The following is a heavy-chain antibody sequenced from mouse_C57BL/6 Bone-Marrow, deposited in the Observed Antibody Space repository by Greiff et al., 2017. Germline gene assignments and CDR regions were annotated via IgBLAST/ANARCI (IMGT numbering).Heavy chain of an antibody. D-gene: IGHD1-1*01. Sequence: VQLQQPGAELVRPGTSVKLSCKASGYTFTSYWMHWVKQWPGQGLEWIGVIDPSDSYTNYNQKFKGKATLTVDTSSSTAYMQLSSLTSEDAAVYYCARDYYGSSDVYWYFDVWGTGTTVTVSS. V-gene: IGHV1-59*01. CDR3: ARDYYGSSDVYWYFDV. J-gene: IGHJ1*03. CDR1: GYTFTSYW. CDR2: IDPSDSYT.